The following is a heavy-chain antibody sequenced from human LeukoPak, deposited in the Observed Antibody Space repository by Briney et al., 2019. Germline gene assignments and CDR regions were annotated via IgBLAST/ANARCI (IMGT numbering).Heavy chain of an antibody. Sequence: PSETLSLTCTVSGGSISSSSYYWGWIRQPPGKGLEWIGSIYYSGSTYYNPSLKSRVTISVDTSKNQFSLKLSSATAADTAVYYCARSWYYDILTGYSYYFDYWGQGTLVTVSS. CDR3: ARSWYYDILTGYSYYFDY. CDR1: GGSISSSSYY. D-gene: IGHD3-9*01. CDR2: IYYSGST. J-gene: IGHJ4*02. V-gene: IGHV4-39*01.